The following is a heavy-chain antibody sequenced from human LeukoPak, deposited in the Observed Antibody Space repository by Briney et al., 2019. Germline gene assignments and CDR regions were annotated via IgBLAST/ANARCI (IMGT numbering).Heavy chain of an antibody. CDR1: GGTFSSYA. J-gene: IGHJ4*02. V-gene: IGHV1-69*05. CDR3: ARDWLVAAAGLDY. CDR2: IIPIFGTA. D-gene: IGHD6-13*01. Sequence: SVKVSRKASGGTFSSYAISWVRQAPGQGLEWMGRIIPIFGTANYAQKFQGRVTITTDESTSTAYMELSSLRSEDTAVYYCARDWLVAAAGLDYWGQGTLVTVSS.